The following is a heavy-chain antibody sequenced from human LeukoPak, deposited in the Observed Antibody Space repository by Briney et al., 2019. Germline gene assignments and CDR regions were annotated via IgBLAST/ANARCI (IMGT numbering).Heavy chain of an antibody. V-gene: IGHV1-8*01. Sequence: ASVKVSCKASGYTFSAYDINWVRQGTGQGLEWIGWMNPDAGNTGCAQKFQGRVTMTRDTSKSTAYMELNSLRSEDTAVYYCARLSDTPAYYYSSGYYHIRYWGQGTLLTVSS. CDR2: MNPDAGNT. D-gene: IGHD3-22*01. J-gene: IGHJ4*02. CDR1: GYTFSAYD. CDR3: ARLSDTPAYYYSSGYYHIRY.